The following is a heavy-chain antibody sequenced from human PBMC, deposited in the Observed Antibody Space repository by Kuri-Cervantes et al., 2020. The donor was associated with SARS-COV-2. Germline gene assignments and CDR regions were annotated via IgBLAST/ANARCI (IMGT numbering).Heavy chain of an antibody. CDR3: ARVSGSGSNWAWYFDL. V-gene: IGHV4-59*01. Sequence: GSLRLSCTVSGGSISSYYWSWIRQPPGKGLEWIGYIYNSGSTNYNPSLKSRVTISVDTSKNQFSLKLSSVTAADTAVYHCARVSGSGSNWAWYFDLWGRGTLVTCSS. CDR1: GGSISSYY. D-gene: IGHD1-26*01. CDR2: IYNSGST. J-gene: IGHJ2*01.